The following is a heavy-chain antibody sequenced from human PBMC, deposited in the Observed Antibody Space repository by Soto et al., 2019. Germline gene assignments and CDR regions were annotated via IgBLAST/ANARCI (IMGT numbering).Heavy chain of an antibody. Sequence: GGSVRLSCAASGFAFSSHPMSWVRQAPEKGLEWVAGISDGGDLTYNADSVRGRFTISRDNSRNTLYLQMNSLRAEDTAVYYCARRVIGSSRAFDIWGQGTMVTVSS. D-gene: IGHD3-10*01. J-gene: IGHJ3*02. V-gene: IGHV3-23*01. CDR2: ISDGGDLT. CDR1: GFAFSSHP. CDR3: ARRVIGSSRAFDI.